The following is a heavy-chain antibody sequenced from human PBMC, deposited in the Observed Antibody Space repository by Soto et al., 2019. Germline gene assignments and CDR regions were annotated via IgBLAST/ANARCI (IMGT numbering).Heavy chain of an antibody. CDR2: INHSGST. D-gene: IGHD2-15*01. CDR1: GGSFSGYY. J-gene: IGHJ6*02. CDR3: AREVRYCSGGSCYNYYGMDV. Sequence: SETLSLTCAVYGGSFSGYYWSWIRQPPGKGLEWIGEINHSGSTNYNPSLKSRVTISVDTSKNQFSLKLSSVTAADTAVYYCAREVRYCSGGSCYNYYGMDVWGQGTTVTVSS. V-gene: IGHV4-34*01.